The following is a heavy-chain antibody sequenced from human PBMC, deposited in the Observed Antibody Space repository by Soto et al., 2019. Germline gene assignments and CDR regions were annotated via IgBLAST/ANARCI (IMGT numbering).Heavy chain of an antibody. D-gene: IGHD6-19*01. V-gene: IGHV1-69*01. CDR2: IIPIFGTA. J-gene: IGHJ6*02. CDR3: AKDRYSSPMGYYYGMDV. CDR1: RVAFSKFI. Sequence: QAQLEQSGGEVKKPGSSVKVSCKASRVAFSKFIVTWVRQAPGLGLEWVGGIIPIFGTANYAQKFQGRATITADEYTSTSYMEVNTLRSEDTDVYYCAKDRYSSPMGYYYGMDVWGQGNTVPGSS.